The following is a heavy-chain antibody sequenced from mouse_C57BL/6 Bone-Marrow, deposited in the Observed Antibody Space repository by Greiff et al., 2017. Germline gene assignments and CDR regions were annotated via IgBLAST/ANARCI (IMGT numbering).Heavy chain of an antibody. D-gene: IGHD2-3*01. Sequence: QVHVKQPGAELVMPGASVKLSCKASGYTFTSYWMHWVKQRPGQGLEWIGEIDPSDSYTNYNQKFKGKSTLTVDKSSSTAYMQLSSLTSEDSAVYYCASENYDGYYGAYWGQGTLVTVSA. CDR1: GYTFTSYW. V-gene: IGHV1-69*01. CDR3: ASENYDGYYGAY. CDR2: IDPSDSYT. J-gene: IGHJ3*01.